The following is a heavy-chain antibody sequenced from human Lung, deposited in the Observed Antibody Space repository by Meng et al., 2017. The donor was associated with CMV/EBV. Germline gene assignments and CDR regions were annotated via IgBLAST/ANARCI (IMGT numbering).Heavy chain of an antibody. V-gene: IGHV5-51*01. Sequence: GEXXKISCKGSGYMFNIYWIGWVRQKPGKGLEWMGIIYPGDSDVRYSPSFQGQVTISADKSTNTAYLQWSGLRASDTAMYYCARQDSTYGHRAYYFDLWAQGTXVTVSS. CDR2: IYPGDSDV. J-gene: IGHJ4*01. CDR3: ARQDSTYGHRAYYFDL. D-gene: IGHD1-14*01. CDR1: GYMFNIYW.